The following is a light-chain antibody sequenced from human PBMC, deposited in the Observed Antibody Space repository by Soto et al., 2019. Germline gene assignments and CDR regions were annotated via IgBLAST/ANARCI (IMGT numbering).Light chain of an antibody. CDR1: QTISTH. J-gene: IGKJ1*01. CDR3: QQTDSTPPT. Sequence: DIQMTQSPSSLSASVGDSVTITCRASQTISTHLNWYQQKPGKAPKLLIYAASSLQSGVPSRFSGSGSVTDFTLTISSLQPEDFATYYCQQTDSTPPTFGQGTKVEIK. CDR2: AAS. V-gene: IGKV1-39*01.